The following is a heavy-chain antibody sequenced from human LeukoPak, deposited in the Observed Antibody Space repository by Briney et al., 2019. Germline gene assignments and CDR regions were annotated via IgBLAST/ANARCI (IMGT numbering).Heavy chain of an antibody. CDR1: GGSISSSSYY. Sequence: SETLSLTCTVSGGSISSSSYYWGWIRQPPGKGLEWIGSIYYSGSTYYNPSLKSRVTISVDTSKNQFSLKLSSVTAADTAVYYCARHFSSGYDFWSGYRSPFDYWGQGTLVTVSS. CDR2: IYYSGST. V-gene: IGHV4-39*01. CDR3: ARHFSSGYDFWSGYRSPFDY. D-gene: IGHD3-3*01. J-gene: IGHJ4*02.